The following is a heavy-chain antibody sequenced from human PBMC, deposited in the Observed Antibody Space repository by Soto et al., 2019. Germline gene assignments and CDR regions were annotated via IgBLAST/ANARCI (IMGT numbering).Heavy chain of an antibody. CDR2: IYFSGST. J-gene: IGHJ4*01. D-gene: IGHD1-26*01. Sequence: PSETLSLTCTVSGGSISSYYWTWIRQPPGKGLEWIGFIYFSGSTSYNPSLKSRVTMSVDTSKNQFSLNLSSVTAADTAVYYCARYSGTYYVYWGHGTLVTVSS. V-gene: IGHV4-59*08. CDR3: ARYSGTYYVY. CDR1: GGSISSYY.